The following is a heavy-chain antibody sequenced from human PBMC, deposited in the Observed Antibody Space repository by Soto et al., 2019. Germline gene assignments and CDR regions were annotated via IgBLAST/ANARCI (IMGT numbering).Heavy chain of an antibody. CDR2: ISAYNGNT. Sequence: QVKLVQSGAEVKKPGASVKVSCKASGYTFTSYGISWVRQAPGQGLEWMGWISAYNGNTNYAQKLQGRVTMTTDTSTGIADMELGSLTSDDTAVYYCAMACRGLSGCPTVAYWGQGTLVTVSS. V-gene: IGHV1-18*01. J-gene: IGHJ4*02. CDR1: GYTFTSYG. D-gene: IGHD6-19*01. CDR3: AMACRGLSGCPTVAY.